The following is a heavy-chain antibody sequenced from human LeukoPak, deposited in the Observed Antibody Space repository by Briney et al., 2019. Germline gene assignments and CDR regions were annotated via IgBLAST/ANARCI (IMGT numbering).Heavy chain of an antibody. D-gene: IGHD2-8*01. CDR1: GVAISNYY. CDR3: SRLAPYPGVWASDY. V-gene: IGHV4-59*08. Sequence: PSETLSLTCTVSGVAISNYYWTWIRQPPGEGLEWIGYIYSSGTTNSNPSLKSRVTISVDMSKNQFSLKLSSVTAADTAVYYCSRLAPYPGVWASDYWGQGTLVTVSS. J-gene: IGHJ4*02. CDR2: IYSSGTT.